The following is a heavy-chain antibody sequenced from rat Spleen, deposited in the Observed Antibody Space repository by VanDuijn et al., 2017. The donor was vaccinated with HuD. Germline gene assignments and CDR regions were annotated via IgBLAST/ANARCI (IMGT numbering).Heavy chain of an antibody. V-gene: IGHV2-47*01. D-gene: IGHD1-1*01. CDR2: IWINGGT. J-gene: IGHJ1*01. CDR3: ARKVFIADWYFDF. Sequence: VQLKESGPGLIQPSQTLSLTCTVSGLSLTSHSLSWIRQPPGKGLEWMGVIWINGGTDYNSAFKSRLSISRDTSKSQVFLKMNSLQTEDTAMYFCARKVFIADWYFDFWGPGTMVTVSS. CDR1: GLSLTSHS.